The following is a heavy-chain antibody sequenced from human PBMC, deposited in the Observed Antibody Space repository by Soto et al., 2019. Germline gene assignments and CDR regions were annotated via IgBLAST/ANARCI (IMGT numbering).Heavy chain of an antibody. J-gene: IGHJ6*02. V-gene: IGHV1-18*01. CDR3: AWGDDGANHPSHYYYGLDV. Sequence: QVQLVQSGAEVKKPGASVKVSCKASGYTFTSYGISWVRQAPGQGLEWMGWISAYNGNTNYAQQLQGRVTMTTDTTTSTAYMEVRSLRSDDTAVYYCAWGDDGANHPSHYYYGLDVWGQGTTVTVSS. CDR2: ISAYNGNT. D-gene: IGHD4-17*01. CDR1: GYTFTSYG.